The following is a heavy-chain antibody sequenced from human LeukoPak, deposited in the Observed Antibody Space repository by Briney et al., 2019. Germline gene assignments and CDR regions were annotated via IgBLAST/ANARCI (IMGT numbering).Heavy chain of an antibody. Sequence: GESLKISCKGSGYSFTSYWIGWVLQMSGKGLEWMGIICPGDSDTRYSPSFQGQVTISADKSISTAYLQWSSLKASDTAMYYCARPTSYHDAFDIWGQGTMVTVSS. CDR2: ICPGDSDT. CDR1: GYSFTSYW. J-gene: IGHJ3*02. D-gene: IGHD1-26*01. CDR3: ARPTSYHDAFDI. V-gene: IGHV5-51*01.